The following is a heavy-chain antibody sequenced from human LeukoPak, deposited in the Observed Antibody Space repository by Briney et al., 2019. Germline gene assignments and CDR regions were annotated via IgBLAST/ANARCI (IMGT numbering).Heavy chain of an antibody. D-gene: IGHD1-7*01. CDR3: GTYAGPGGHIEY. J-gene: IGHJ4*02. V-gene: IGHV3-33*01. CDR2: IWYDGSNK. CDR1: GFTFSSYG. Sequence: PTGGSLRLSCAASGFTFSSYGMPWVRQAPGKGLEWVAVIWYDGSNKYYADSVKGRFSISKDNSKNTLYLQMNSLRAEDTAVYYCGTYAGPGGHIEYWGQGTLVTVSS.